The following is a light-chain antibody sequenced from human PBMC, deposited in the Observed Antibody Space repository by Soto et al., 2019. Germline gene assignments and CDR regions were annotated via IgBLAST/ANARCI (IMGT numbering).Light chain of an antibody. CDR2: DAS. CDR1: QDISNY. J-gene: IGKJ2*02. V-gene: IGKV1-33*01. Sequence: DIQMTQSPSSLSAFVGDRVTITCQASQDISNYLNWYQQKPGKAPKLLIYDASNLETGVPSRFSGSGSGTEFTFTISSLQPEDIATYYCQQYDNLPRTFGQGTKLEIK. CDR3: QQYDNLPRT.